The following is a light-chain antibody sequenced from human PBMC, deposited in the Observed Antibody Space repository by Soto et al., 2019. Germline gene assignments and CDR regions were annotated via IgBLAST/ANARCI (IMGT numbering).Light chain of an antibody. CDR2: DAS. CDR1: QSVSSNY. CDR3: QQYGNLQVT. J-gene: IGKJ1*01. Sequence: EIVLTQSPDTLSLSPGEGATLSCRASQSVSSNYLAWYQQKPGQAPTLLIYDASSRATGIPDRFSGRGSGTDFTLTITRLEPEDFAVYYCQQYGNLQVTFGQGTKVEIK. V-gene: IGKV3-20*01.